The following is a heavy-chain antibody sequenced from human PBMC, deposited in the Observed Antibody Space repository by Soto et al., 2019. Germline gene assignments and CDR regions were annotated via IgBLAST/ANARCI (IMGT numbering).Heavy chain of an antibody. CDR3: ARRQIDMTTVTTSYGMDV. Sequence: PGESLKISCKGSGYSFTSYWIGWVRQMPGKGLEWMGIIYPGDSDTRYSPSFQGQVTISADKSISTAYLQWSSLKASDTAMYYCARRQIDMTTVTTSYGMDVWGQGTTVTVSS. CDR2: IYPGDSDT. V-gene: IGHV5-51*01. CDR1: GYSFTSYW. J-gene: IGHJ6*02. D-gene: IGHD4-17*01.